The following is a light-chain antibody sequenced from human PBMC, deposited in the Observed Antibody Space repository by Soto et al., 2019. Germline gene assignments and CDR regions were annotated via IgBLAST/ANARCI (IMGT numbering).Light chain of an antibody. J-gene: IGKJ2*03. CDR1: QSLVYSDGNTY. Sequence: DVVMTQSPLSLPVTLGQPASISCRSSQSLVYSDGNTYLNWFQQRPGQSPRRLIYKVYNRDSGVPDRSSGSGSGTDFTLKISRVEAEDVGVYYCMQGTHWPPCFGQGTKLEIK. CDR3: MQGTHWPPC. CDR2: KVY. V-gene: IGKV2-30*01.